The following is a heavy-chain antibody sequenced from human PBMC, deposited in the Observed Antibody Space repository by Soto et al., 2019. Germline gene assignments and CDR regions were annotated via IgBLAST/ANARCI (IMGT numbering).Heavy chain of an antibody. V-gene: IGHV1-3*01. CDR2: IHAGNGNT. CDR1: GYSLSSED. D-gene: IGHD2-15*01. CDR3: ARGVAFLDY. Sequence: ASVMDSYKTSGYSLSSEDIHWVRQAPGQGLEWMGWIHAGNGNTKYSQNFQGRVTISRDTSATTAYMELNSLRSEDTAVYYCARGVAFLDYWGQGPLVT. J-gene: IGHJ4*02.